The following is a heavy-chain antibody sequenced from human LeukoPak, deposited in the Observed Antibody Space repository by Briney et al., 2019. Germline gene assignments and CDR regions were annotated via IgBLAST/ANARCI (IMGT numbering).Heavy chain of an antibody. Sequence: SETLSLTCTVSGGSISSYYWSWIRQPPGKGLEWIGEINHSGSTNYNPSLKSRVTISVDTSKDQFSLRLSSVTAADTAVYYCARAEEFSSGWTGREFDYWGQGTLVTVSS. D-gene: IGHD6-19*01. CDR2: INHSGST. V-gene: IGHV4-34*01. J-gene: IGHJ4*02. CDR1: GGSISSYY. CDR3: ARAEEFSSGWTGREFDY.